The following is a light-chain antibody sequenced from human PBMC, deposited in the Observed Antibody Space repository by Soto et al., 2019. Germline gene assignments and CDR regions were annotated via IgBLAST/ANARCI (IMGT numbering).Light chain of an antibody. V-gene: IGLV1-40*01. J-gene: IGLJ1*01. CDR2: GNG. CDR1: NSSIGAGYE. Sequence: QSVPTQQPSVSWAPWQRFTISCSVTNSSIGAGYEVHWYHQLPGTAPKLVVSGNGNRPSGVPDRLSASKSGTSASLAITGLQAEDEGHYYCQSYDKRLTAYVFGTGTKVTVL. CDR3: QSYDKRLTAYV.